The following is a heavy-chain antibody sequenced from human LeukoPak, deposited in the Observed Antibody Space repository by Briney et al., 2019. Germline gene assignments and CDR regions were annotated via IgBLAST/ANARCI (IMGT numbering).Heavy chain of an antibody. V-gene: IGHV3-23*01. CDR3: AKGPECGGDCYSSIYYFDY. CDR1: GFTFSSYA. Sequence: GGSLRLSCAASGFTFSSYAMSWVRQAPGKGLEWVSAISGSGGSTYYADSVKGRFTISRDNSKNTLYLQMNSLRAEDTAVYYCAKGPECGGDCYSSIYYFDYWGQGTLVTVSS. CDR2: ISGSGGST. D-gene: IGHD2-21*02. J-gene: IGHJ4*02.